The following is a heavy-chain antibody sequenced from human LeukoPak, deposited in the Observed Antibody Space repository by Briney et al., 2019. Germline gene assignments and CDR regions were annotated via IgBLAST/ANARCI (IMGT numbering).Heavy chain of an antibody. CDR1: GFTFNSYG. Sequence: GGSLRLSCAASGFTFNSYGIHWVRQAPGKGLEWVAFIWYDGSNKYYADCVKGRFTISRDNSKNTLYLQMTSLSAEDTAVYYCANGRWLGDYWGQGTLVTVSS. CDR3: ANGRWLGDY. J-gene: IGHJ4*02. V-gene: IGHV3-30*02. CDR2: IWYDGSNK. D-gene: IGHD3-10*01.